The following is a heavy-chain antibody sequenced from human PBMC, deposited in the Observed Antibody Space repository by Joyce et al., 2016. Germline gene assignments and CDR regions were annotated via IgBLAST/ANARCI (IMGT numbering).Heavy chain of an antibody. CDR3: ATVRGYYGMEV. CDR2: IDPHEAET. CDR1: GNKFTAYW. Sequence: EVQLVQSGAEVKKPGESLRISCKGSGNKFTAYWSTWVRMMPGKGLEWMGRIDPHEAETTYSPSLQGDVSIPADKAASTAYLQWSRLKASDTAIYYCATVRGYYGMEVWGQGTTVAVSS. D-gene: IGHD3-3*01. J-gene: IGHJ6*02. V-gene: IGHV5-10-1*03.